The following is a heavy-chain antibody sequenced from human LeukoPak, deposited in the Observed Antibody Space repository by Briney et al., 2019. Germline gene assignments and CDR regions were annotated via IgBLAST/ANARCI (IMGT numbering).Heavy chain of an antibody. Sequence: GGSLRLSCAASGFTFSIYAMTWVRQAPGKGLQWVSAVSGSGAHTYYADSVKGRFTISRDNSRDTLYLQMNSLRAEDTAVYYCARDIRGAAAGTFDYWGQGTLVTVSS. CDR2: VSGSGAHT. CDR1: GFTFSIYA. V-gene: IGHV3-23*01. D-gene: IGHD6-13*01. CDR3: ARDIRGAAAGTFDY. J-gene: IGHJ4*02.